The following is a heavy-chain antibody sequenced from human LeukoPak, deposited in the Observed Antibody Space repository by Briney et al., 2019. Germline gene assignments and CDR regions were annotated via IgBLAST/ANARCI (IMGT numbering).Heavy chain of an antibody. V-gene: IGHV3-23*01. J-gene: IGHJ4*02. CDR3: AKDRYGDYSFES. Sequence: PGGCLRLPCAASGFTFSRFAMGWVRQAPGKGLEWVSAISGSGSDTYYADSVEGRFTVSRDNSKNTLYLQMNSLRAEDTALYYCAKDRYGDYSFESWGQGTLVTVSS. D-gene: IGHD4-17*01. CDR2: ISGSGSDT. CDR1: GFTFSRFA.